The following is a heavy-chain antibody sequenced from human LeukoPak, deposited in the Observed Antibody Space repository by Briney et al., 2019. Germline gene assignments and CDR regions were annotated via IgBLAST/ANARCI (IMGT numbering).Heavy chain of an antibody. J-gene: IGHJ6*02. CDR3: ARDQRPQQLVRAISYYYGMDA. Sequence: PGRSLRLSYAASGLTFSSYGMHWVRQAPGKGLEWVAGIWYDGSNKYYADSVKGRFTISRDNSKNTLYLQMNSLRAEDTAVYYCARDQRPQQLVRAISYYYGMDAWGQGTTVTVSS. D-gene: IGHD6-13*01. CDR1: GLTFSSYG. CDR2: IWYDGSNK. V-gene: IGHV3-33*01.